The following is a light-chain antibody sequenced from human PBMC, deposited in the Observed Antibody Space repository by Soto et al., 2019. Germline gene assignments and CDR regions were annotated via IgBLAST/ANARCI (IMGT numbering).Light chain of an antibody. J-gene: IGKJ4*01. CDR2: GTS. CDR1: QSVRSSH. Sequence: EIVMTQSPATLSVSPGERATLSCRASQSVRSSHLAWYQQMPGQAPRLLIYGTSNRATGIPDRFSGSGSGTDFTLTISRLEPEDFAVYYCQQFSSYPLTFGGGTKVDIK. CDR3: QQFSSYPLT. V-gene: IGKV3-20*01.